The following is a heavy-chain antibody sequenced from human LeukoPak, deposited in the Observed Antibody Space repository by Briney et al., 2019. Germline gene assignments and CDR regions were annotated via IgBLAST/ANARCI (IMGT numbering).Heavy chain of an antibody. CDR2: IYYSGST. CDR1: GGSISSYY. J-gene: IGHJ4*02. Sequence: SETLSLTCTVSGGSISSYYWSWIRQPPGKGLEWIGYIYYSGSTNYNPSLKSRVTISVDTSKNQFSLKLSSVTAADTAVYYCARQRDYGANFDYWGQGTLVTVSS. V-gene: IGHV4-59*08. CDR3: ARQRDYGANFDY. D-gene: IGHD4-17*01.